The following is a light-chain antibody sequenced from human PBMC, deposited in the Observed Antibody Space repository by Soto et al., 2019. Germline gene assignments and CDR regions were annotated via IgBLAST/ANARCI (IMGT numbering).Light chain of an antibody. V-gene: IGKV3-11*01. Sequence: VLTQSPATLSLSPGERAILSCRASQSVSSYFAWYQQKPGQAPRLLIYDASYRATDIPTRFSGSGSGTNFAVTSNRLRPEEFAVYYCHHRNNWPYTFGQGTKLEI. CDR2: DAS. CDR3: HHRNNWPYT. J-gene: IGKJ2*01. CDR1: QSVSSY.